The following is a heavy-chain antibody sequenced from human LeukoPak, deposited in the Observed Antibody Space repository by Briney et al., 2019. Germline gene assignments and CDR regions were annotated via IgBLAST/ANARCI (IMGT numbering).Heavy chain of an antibody. CDR3: AKHPRLVRYFDS. V-gene: IGHV3-23*01. CDR1: GFNFRSAW. D-gene: IGHD6-6*01. J-gene: IGHJ4*02. CDR2: FSGTGEIT. Sequence: GGSLRLSCTASGFNFRSAWMSWVRQAPGKGLEWVSTFSGTGEITYYADSVKGRFTISRDNSKNTLYLQMTSLRAEDTARYYCAKHPRLVRYFDSWGQGTLVTVSS.